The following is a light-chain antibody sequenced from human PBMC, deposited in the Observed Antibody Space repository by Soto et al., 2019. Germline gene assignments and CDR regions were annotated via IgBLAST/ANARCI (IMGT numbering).Light chain of an antibody. V-gene: IGKV1-39*01. Sequence: DIQMTQSPSSLSASVGDRVTITCRASQSISSYLNWYQQKPGKAPKLLIYAASSLQSGVPSRFSGSGSGTDFTLTISSLQPEDFATYYCQHSYSTPCTFGGGTKVEIK. J-gene: IGKJ4*01. CDR3: QHSYSTPCT. CDR2: AAS. CDR1: QSISSY.